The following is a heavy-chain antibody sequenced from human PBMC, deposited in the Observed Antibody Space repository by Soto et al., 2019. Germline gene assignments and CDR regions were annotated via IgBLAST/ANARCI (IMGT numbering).Heavy chain of an antibody. J-gene: IGHJ2*01. Sequence: QVQLQESGPGLVKPSQTLSLTCTVSGGSISSGDYYWSWIRQPPGKGLEWIGYIYYSGGTYYNPSLKSRVTISVDTSKYQYSLKLSSVTAADTAVYYCARDQQVAATVAYYWYFDLWGRGTLVTVSS. CDR2: IYYSGGT. CDR3: ARDQQVAATVAYYWYFDL. D-gene: IGHD2-15*01. CDR1: GGSISSGDYY. V-gene: IGHV4-30-4*01.